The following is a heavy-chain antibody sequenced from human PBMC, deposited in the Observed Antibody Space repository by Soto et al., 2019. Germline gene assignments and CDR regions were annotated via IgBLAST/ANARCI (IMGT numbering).Heavy chain of an antibody. Sequence: GGSLRLSCAASGFTFSSYGMHWVRQAPGKGLEWVAVIWYDGSNKYYADSVKGRFTISRDNSKNTLYLQMNSLRAEDTAVYYCASAIYSYGQYYFDYWGQGTLVTVSS. CDR1: GFTFSSYG. CDR3: ASAIYSYGQYYFDY. V-gene: IGHV3-33*01. J-gene: IGHJ4*02. CDR2: IWYDGSNK. D-gene: IGHD5-18*01.